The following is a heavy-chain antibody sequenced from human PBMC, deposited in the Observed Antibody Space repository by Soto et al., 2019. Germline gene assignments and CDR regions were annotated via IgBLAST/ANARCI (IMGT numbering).Heavy chain of an antibody. D-gene: IGHD5-12*01. J-gene: IGHJ4*02. CDR1: GFTFSSYG. Sequence: QVQLVESGGGVVQPGRSLRLSCAASGFTFSSYGMHWVRQAPGKGLEWVAVIWYDGSNKYYADSVKGRFTISRDNSKNALYLQMNGLRAEDTAVYYCAREISLAGGYDLPYFDYWGQGTLVTVS. V-gene: IGHV3-33*01. CDR2: IWYDGSNK. CDR3: AREISLAGGYDLPYFDY.